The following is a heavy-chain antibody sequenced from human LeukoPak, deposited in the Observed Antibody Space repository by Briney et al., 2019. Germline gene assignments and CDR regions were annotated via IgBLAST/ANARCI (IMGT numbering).Heavy chain of an antibody. CDR3: ARGWVKDGYNLAFDY. CDR2: IYYSGST. Sequence: SETLSLTCTVSGGSINSYYWSWIRQPPGKGLEWIGYIYYSGSTKYNPSLKSRVTISEDTSKNQFSLKLTSVTAADTAVYYCARGWVKDGYNLAFDYWGQGTLVTVSS. CDR1: GGSINSYY. D-gene: IGHD5-24*01. J-gene: IGHJ4*02. V-gene: IGHV4-59*08.